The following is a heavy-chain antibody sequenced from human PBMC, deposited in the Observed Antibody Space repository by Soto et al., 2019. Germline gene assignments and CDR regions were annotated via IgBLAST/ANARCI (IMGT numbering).Heavy chain of an antibody. J-gene: IGHJ6*02. D-gene: IGHD1-1*01. CDR3: AKERATIEEVYYGMDV. CDR1: GFTFSSYG. CDR2: ISYDGSNK. Sequence: PGGSLRLSCAASGFTFSSYGMHWVRQAPGKGLEWVAVISYDGSNKYYADSVKGQFTISRDNSKNTLYLQMNSLRAEDTAVYYCAKERATIEEVYYGMDVWGQGTTVTVSS. V-gene: IGHV3-30*18.